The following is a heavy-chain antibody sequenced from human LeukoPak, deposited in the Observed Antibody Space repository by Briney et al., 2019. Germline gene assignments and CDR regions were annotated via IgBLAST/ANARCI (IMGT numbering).Heavy chain of an antibody. D-gene: IGHD1-26*01. CDR2: INHSGST. V-gene: IGHV4-34*01. Sequence: SETLSLTCAVYGGSFSGYYWSWIRQPPGKGLEWIGEINHSGSTNYNPSLKSRVTISVDTSKNQFSLKLSSVTAAGTAVYYCARASGPFDYWGQGTLVTVSS. CDR3: ARASGPFDY. CDR1: GGSFSGYY. J-gene: IGHJ4*02.